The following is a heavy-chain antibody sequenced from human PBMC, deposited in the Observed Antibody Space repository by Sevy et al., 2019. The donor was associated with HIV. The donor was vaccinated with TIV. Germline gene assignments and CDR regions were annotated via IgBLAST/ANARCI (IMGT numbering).Heavy chain of an antibody. Sequence: GGSLRLSCAASGFTVSRYTINWVRQAPGKGLEWVSSISSSTSYIYYADSLKGRFTISRDNAKNSQFLQMNSLRAEDTAVYYCAILWFGEFDTFDIWGQGTMVTVSS. V-gene: IGHV3-21*01. CDR3: AILWFGEFDTFDI. D-gene: IGHD3-10*01. CDR1: GFTVSRYT. CDR2: ISSSTSYI. J-gene: IGHJ3*02.